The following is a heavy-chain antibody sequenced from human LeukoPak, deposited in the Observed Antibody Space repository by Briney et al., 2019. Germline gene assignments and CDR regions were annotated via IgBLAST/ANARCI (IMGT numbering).Heavy chain of an antibody. J-gene: IGHJ3*02. CDR2: ISSNGGST. CDR3: VLWELPPTSDTFDI. V-gene: IGHV3-64*03. CDR1: GFTFISYA. Sequence: GGSLRLSCAASGFTFISYAMDWVRQAPGKGLEYVSAISSNGGSTYYADSVKGRFTISRDNSKNTLYLQVSSLRAEDTAVYYCVLWELPPTSDTFDIWGQGTMVTVSS. D-gene: IGHD1-26*01.